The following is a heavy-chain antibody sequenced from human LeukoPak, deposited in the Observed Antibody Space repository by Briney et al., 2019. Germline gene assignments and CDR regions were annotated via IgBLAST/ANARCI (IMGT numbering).Heavy chain of an antibody. D-gene: IGHD2-2*01. Sequence: ASVKVSCKASGYTFSNFGINWVRQAPGQGLEWMGWISGNNDNPNYGQKFQGRFTVTTDSSTNTAYMELRNLRFDDTAVYYCARDGTSTDDYWGQGTLVTVSS. V-gene: IGHV1-18*01. J-gene: IGHJ4*02. CDR3: ARDGTSTDDY. CDR1: GYTFSNFG. CDR2: ISGNNDNP.